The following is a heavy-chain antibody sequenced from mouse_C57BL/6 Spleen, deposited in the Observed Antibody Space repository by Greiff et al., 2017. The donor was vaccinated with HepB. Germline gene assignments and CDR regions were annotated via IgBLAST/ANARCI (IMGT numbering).Heavy chain of an antibody. V-gene: IGHV2-6*01. J-gene: IGHJ3*01. Sequence: VKLVESGPGLVAPSQSLSITCTVSGFSLTSYGVDWVRQSPGKGLEWLGVIWGVGSTNYNSALKSRLSISKDNSKSQVFLKMNSLQTDDTAMYYCASEYYGGFAYWGQGTLVTVSA. CDR3: ASEYYGGFAY. CDR1: GFSLTSYG. CDR2: IWGVGST. D-gene: IGHD1-1*01.